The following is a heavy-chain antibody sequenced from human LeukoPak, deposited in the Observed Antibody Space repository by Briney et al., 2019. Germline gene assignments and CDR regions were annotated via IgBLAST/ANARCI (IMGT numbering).Heavy chain of an antibody. CDR3: ARISSDSISYYDH. CDR2: INSGGSTI. CDR1: GITFSTYW. V-gene: IGHV3-74*01. J-gene: IGHJ4*02. D-gene: IGHD3-22*01. Sequence: AGGSLRLSCAGSGITFSTYWMHWVRQAPGKGLVWVSRINSGGSTISYADSVKGRFTISRDNAKNTLFLQMNSLRAEDTAVYYCARISSDSISYYDHWGQGTLVTVSS.